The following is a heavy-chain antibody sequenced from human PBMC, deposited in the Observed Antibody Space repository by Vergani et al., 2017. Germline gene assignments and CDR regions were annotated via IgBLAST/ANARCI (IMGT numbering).Heavy chain of an antibody. V-gene: IGHV4-59*01. J-gene: IGHJ5*02. D-gene: IGHD3-10*01. CDR3: GRVADFYGLGSRLLDL. CDR1: GGSMSGYY. Sequence: QVQLQESGPGLVKSSGTLSLTCSVSGGSMSGYYWSWIRQPPGKELEWIGYMYHSGSTNYNPSLETRVTISGDTSKNQFSLKLNSVTAADTAVYYCGRVADFYGLGSRLLDLWGQGILVTVSS. CDR2: MYHSGST.